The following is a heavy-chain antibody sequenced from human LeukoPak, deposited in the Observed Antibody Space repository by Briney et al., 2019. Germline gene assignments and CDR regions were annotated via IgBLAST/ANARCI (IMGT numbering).Heavy chain of an antibody. J-gene: IGHJ4*02. CDR1: GGSISSSSYY. D-gene: IGHD2-2*01. CDR2: IYYSGST. CDR3: ARGPGVPVGDY. V-gene: IGHV4-39*07. Sequence: SETLSLTCTVSGGSISSSSYYWGWIRQPPGKGLEWIGSIYYSGSTYYNPSLKSRVTISVDTSKNQFSLKLSSVTAADTAVYYCARGPGVPVGDYWGQGTLVTVSS.